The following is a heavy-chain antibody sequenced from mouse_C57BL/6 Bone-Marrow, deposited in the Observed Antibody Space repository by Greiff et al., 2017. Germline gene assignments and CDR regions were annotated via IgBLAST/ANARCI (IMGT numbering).Heavy chain of an antibody. CDR3: ASAGPNWYFDV. CDR2: IDPSDSYT. Sequence: VQLQQPGAELVMPGASVKLSCKASGYTFTSYWMHWVKQRPGQGLEWIGEIDPSDSYTNYNQKFQGKSTLTVDKSSSTDYMQLSSLASEDSAVYYCASAGPNWYFDVWGTGTTVTVSS. CDR1: GYTFTSYW. V-gene: IGHV1-69*01. J-gene: IGHJ1*03.